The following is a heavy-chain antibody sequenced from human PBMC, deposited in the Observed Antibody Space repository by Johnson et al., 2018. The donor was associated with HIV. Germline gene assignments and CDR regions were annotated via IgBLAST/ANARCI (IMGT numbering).Heavy chain of an antibody. CDR3: AKGIVVGVRAFDI. Sequence: VESGGGVVQPGGSLRLSCAASGFTFSSYAMHWVRQAPGKGLEWVAVIRYDGSNKYYADSVKGRFTISRDNSKNTLYLQMHSLRAEDTAVYYCAKGIVVGVRAFDIWGQGTMVTVSS. V-gene: IGHV3-30*02. CDR1: GFTFSSYA. J-gene: IGHJ3*02. D-gene: IGHD3-22*01. CDR2: IRYDGSNK.